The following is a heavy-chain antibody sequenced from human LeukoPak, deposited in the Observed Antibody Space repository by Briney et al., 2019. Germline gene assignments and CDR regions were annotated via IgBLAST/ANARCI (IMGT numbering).Heavy chain of an antibody. D-gene: IGHD2/OR15-2a*01. J-gene: IGHJ4*02. Sequence: ASVKVSCKACGYTFTNYGISWVRQAPGQGLEWMGWISAHNGNTNYAQKFQGRVTMTTDTSTSTAYMDLRSLRSDDTAMYFWARHPNSEFDYWGQGTLVTVSS. CDR3: ARHPNSEFDY. V-gene: IGHV1-18*01. CDR1: GYTFTNYG. CDR2: ISAHNGNT.